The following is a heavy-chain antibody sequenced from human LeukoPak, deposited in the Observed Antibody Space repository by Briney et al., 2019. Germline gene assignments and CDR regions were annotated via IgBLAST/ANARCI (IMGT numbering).Heavy chain of an antibody. CDR2: IKYDGTME. J-gene: IGHJ5*02. V-gene: IGHV3-7*03. Sequence: GGSLRLSCVASRFTFSTSWMTWVRQAPGKGLEFVAGIKYDGTMESYVDSVDGRFTISRDNAKNSLYLQMNSLRVDDTAVYYCARDLNWPGPWGQGTLVTVSS. CDR1: RFTFSTSW. D-gene: IGHD5-24*01. CDR3: ARDLNWPGP.